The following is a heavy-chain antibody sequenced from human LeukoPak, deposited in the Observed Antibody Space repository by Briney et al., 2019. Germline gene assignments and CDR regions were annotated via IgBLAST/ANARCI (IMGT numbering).Heavy chain of an antibody. V-gene: IGHV3-21*01. CDR2: ISSSSSYI. CDR3: ARDTYYDFWGGYYIGYYYDGMDV. D-gene: IGHD3-3*01. CDR1: GFTFSSYR. J-gene: IGHJ6*02. Sequence: PGGSLRLSCAASGFTFSSYRMNWVRQAPGKGLEWVSSISSSSSYIYYADSVKGRFTISRDNAKNSLYLHMYSLRAEDTAVYYCARDTYYDFWGGYYIGYYYDGMDVWGQGTTVTVSS.